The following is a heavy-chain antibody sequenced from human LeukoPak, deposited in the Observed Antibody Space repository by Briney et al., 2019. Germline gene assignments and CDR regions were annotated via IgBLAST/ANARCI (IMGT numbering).Heavy chain of an antibody. CDR1: GYSISSGYY. D-gene: IGHD4-11*01. CDR2: IYHSGRI. J-gene: IGHJ3*02. CDR3: ARAPWAYGNYVHAFDI. V-gene: IGHV4-38-2*02. Sequence: SETLSLTCTVSGYSISSGYYWGWIRQPPGKGLEWIGSIYHSGRIYYNASLKSRVTISVDTSKNHFSLKLTSVTAADTAVYYCARAPWAYGNYVHAFDIWGHGTMVTVSS.